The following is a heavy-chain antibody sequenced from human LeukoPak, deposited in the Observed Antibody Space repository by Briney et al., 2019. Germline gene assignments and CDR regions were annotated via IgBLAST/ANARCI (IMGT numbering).Heavy chain of an antibody. Sequence: GASVKVSCKASGGTFSRYAISWVRQAPGQGLEWMGRIIPIFGTANYAQKFQGRVTITTDESTSTAYMELSSLRSEDTAVYYCAASPYYYDSSGYSYWGQGTLVTVSS. V-gene: IGHV1-69*05. D-gene: IGHD3-22*01. CDR2: IIPIFGTA. J-gene: IGHJ4*02. CDR1: GGTFSRYA. CDR3: AASPYYYDSSGYSY.